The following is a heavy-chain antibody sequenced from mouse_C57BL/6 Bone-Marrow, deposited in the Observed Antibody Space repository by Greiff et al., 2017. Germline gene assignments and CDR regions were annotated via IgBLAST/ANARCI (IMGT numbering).Heavy chain of an antibody. J-gene: IGHJ3*01. Sequence: EVQLQESGGGLVQPGGSMKLSCAASGFTFSDAWMDWVRQSPEKGLEWVAEIRNKANNHATYYAESVKGRFTISRDDSKSSVYLQMNSLRAEDTGIYYCTRIYDGYYVFAYWGQGTLVTVSA. CDR1: GFTFSDAW. V-gene: IGHV6-6*01. CDR3: TRIYDGYYVFAY. CDR2: IRNKANNHAT. D-gene: IGHD2-3*01.